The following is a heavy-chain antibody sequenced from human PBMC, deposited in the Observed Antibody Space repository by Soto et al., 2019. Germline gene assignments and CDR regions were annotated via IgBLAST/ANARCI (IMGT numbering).Heavy chain of an antibody. V-gene: IGHV4-39*01. CDR1: GGSISSSSYY. CDR2: IYYSGST. J-gene: IGHJ4*02. D-gene: IGHD2-2*02. Sequence: PSETLSLTCTVSGGSISSSSYYWGWIRQPPGKGLEWIGSIYYSGSTYYNPSLKSRVTISVDTSKNQFSPKLSSVTAADTAVYYCARAQYPEANFDSWGQGTLVTVSS. CDR3: ARAQYPEANFDS.